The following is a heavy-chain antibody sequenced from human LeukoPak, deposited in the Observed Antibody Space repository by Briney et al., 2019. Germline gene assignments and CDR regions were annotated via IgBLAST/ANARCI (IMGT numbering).Heavy chain of an antibody. J-gene: IGHJ4*02. V-gene: IGHV4-4*02. CDR2: IYHSGST. CDR1: GGSISSSNW. Sequence: SETLSLTCAVSGGSISSSNWWSWVRQPPGKGLEWIGEIYHSGSTNYNPSLKSRVTISVDKSKNQFSLKLSSVTAADTAVYYCARHGPSHLPHYYYGSGSYYNGGPFDYWGQGTLVTVSS. D-gene: IGHD3-10*01. CDR3: ARHGPSHLPHYYYGSGSYYNGGPFDY.